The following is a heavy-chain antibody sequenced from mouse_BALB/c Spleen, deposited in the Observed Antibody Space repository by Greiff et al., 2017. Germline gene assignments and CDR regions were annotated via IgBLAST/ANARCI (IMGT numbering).Heavy chain of an antibody. J-gene: IGHJ3*01. D-gene: IGHD1-1*01. CDR3: ARPDYYGSSPFAY. V-gene: IGHV1-20*02. CDR2: INPYNGDT. CDR1: GYSFTGYF. Sequence: EVMLVESGPELVKPGASVKISCKASGYSFTGYFMNWVMQSHGKSLEWIGRINPYNGDTFYNQKFKGKATSTVDKSSSTAHMELRSLASEDSAVYYCARPDYYGSSPFAYWGQGTLVTVSA.